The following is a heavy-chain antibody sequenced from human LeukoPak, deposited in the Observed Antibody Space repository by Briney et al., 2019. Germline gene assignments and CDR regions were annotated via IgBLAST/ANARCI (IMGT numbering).Heavy chain of an antibody. CDR1: GGSISSSNW. CDR3: ARLIVVVTANNWFDP. D-gene: IGHD2-21*02. Sequence: PSETLSLTCAVSGGSISSSNWWSWVRQPPGKGLEWIGEIYHSGSTNYNPSLKSRVTISVDKSKNQFSLKLSSVTAADTAVYYCARLIVVVTANNWFDPWGQGTLVTVSS. CDR2: IYHSGST. V-gene: IGHV4-4*02. J-gene: IGHJ5*02.